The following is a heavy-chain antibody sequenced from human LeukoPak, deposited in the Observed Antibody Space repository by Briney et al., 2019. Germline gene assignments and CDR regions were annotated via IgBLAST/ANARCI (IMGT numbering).Heavy chain of an antibody. D-gene: IGHD5-18*01. Sequence: GGSLRLSCAASGLTFSSNFMSWVRQAPGKGLEWVSVIYSGGSTFYADSVQGRFTISRDNSKNTLYLQMNSLRVEDTAVYYCARDEVGAGNTYVKFDYWGQGPLVTVSS. V-gene: IGHV3-66*01. J-gene: IGHJ4*02. CDR1: GLTFSSNF. CDR3: ARDEVGAGNTYVKFDY. CDR2: IYSGGST.